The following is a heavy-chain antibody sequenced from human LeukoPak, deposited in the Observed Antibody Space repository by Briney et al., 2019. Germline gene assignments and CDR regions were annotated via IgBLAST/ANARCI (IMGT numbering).Heavy chain of an antibody. Sequence: PSQTLSLTCIVSGGSISSGDYYWSWIRQPPGKGLEWIGYIYHSGSTYYNPSLKSRVTISVDTSKNQFSLELSSVTAADTAVYYCAREDRHYYDSSGYYLNWFDPWGQGILVTASS. V-gene: IGHV4-30-4*01. CDR2: IYHSGST. D-gene: IGHD3-22*01. CDR1: GGSISSGDYY. CDR3: AREDRHYYDSSGYYLNWFDP. J-gene: IGHJ5*02.